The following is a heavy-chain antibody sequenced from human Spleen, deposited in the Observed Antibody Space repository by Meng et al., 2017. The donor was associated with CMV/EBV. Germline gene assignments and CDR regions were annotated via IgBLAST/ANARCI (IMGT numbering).Heavy chain of an antibody. CDR1: GGSVSSGSYY. CDR2: IYYSGST. V-gene: IGHV4-61*01. CDR3: ARVERLGHYYYGMGV. D-gene: IGHD5-12*01. Sequence: SETLSLTCTVSGGSVSSGSYYWSWIRQPPGKGLEWIGYIYYSGSTNYNPPLKSRVTISVDTSKNQFSLKLSSVTAADTAVYYWARVERLGHYYYGMGVWGQGTTVTVSS. J-gene: IGHJ6*02.